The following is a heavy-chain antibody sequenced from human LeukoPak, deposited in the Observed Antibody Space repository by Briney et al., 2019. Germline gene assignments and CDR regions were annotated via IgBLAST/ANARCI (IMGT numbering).Heavy chain of an antibody. V-gene: IGHV1-18*01. Sequence: ASVKVSCKASGYTFTSYGISWVRQAPGQGLEWMGWISAYNGNTNYAQKLQGRVTMTTDTSTSTAYKELRSLRSDDTAVYYCARGGITYYYDSSGYPWYFDYWGQGTLVTVSS. CDR2: ISAYNGNT. CDR1: GYTFTSYG. J-gene: IGHJ4*02. CDR3: ARGGITYYYDSSGYPWYFDY. D-gene: IGHD3-22*01.